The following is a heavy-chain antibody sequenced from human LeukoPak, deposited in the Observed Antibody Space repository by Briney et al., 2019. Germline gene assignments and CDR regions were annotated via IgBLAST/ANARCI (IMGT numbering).Heavy chain of an antibody. Sequence: SETLSLTCAVSTDSFSSHYWTWIRQPPGKGLEWIGYISYIGSTNYNPSLKSRVTISIDTSTNQFSLKLSSVTAADTAVYYCARDLVTVTKGFDIWGQGTMVSVSS. CDR1: TDSFSSHY. CDR3: ARDLVTVTKGFDI. V-gene: IGHV4-59*11. CDR2: ISYIGST. J-gene: IGHJ3*02. D-gene: IGHD4-17*01.